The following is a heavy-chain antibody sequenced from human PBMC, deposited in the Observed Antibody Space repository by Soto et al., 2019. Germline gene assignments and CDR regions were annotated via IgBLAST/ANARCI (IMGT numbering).Heavy chain of an antibody. V-gene: IGHV4-30-2*01. D-gene: IGHD3-22*01. CDR3: ARGGTYDSSGYDLDY. Sequence: PSDTLALTCAVSGGSISSGGYSWSWIRKPPGKGLEWIGYIYHSGSTYYNPSLRSRVTISVDRSKNQFSLKLSSVTAADTAVYYCARGGTYDSSGYDLDYWGQGTLVTVSS. CDR2: IYHSGST. CDR1: GGSISSGGYS. J-gene: IGHJ4*02.